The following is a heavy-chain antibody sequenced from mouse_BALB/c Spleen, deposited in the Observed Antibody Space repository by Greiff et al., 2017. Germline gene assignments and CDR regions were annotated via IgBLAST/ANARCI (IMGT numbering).Heavy chain of an antibody. V-gene: IGHV1-7*01. CDR3: ATGSSYWYFDV. CDR1: GYTFTSYW. J-gene: IGHJ1*01. Sequence: QVQLKESGAELAKPGASVKMSCKASGYTFTSYWMHWVKQRPGQGLEWIGYINPSTGYTEYNQKFKDKATLTADKSSSTAYMQLSSLTSEDSAVYYCATGSSYWYFDVWGAGTTVTVSS. D-gene: IGHD1-3*01. CDR2: INPSTGYT.